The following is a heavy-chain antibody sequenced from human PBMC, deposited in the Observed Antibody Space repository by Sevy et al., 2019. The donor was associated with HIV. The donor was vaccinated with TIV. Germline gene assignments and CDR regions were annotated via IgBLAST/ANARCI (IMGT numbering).Heavy chain of an antibody. CDR3: AKDSADHYYDSSGYYYIDAFDI. J-gene: IGHJ3*02. V-gene: IGHV3-23*01. CDR1: GFTFSSYA. CDR2: ISGSGGNT. D-gene: IGHD3-22*01. Sequence: GGSLRLSCAASGFTFSSYAMSWVRQAPGKGLEWVSAISGSGGNTYYADSVKGRFTISRDNSKNTLYLQMNSLRAEDTAVYYCAKDSADHYYDSSGYYYIDAFDIWGQGTMVTVSS.